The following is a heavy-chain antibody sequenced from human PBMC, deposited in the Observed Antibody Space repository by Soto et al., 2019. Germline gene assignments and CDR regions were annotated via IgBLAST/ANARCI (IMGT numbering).Heavy chain of an antibody. Sequence: GASVKVSCKASGYTFTSYDINWVRQATGQGLEWMGWMNPNSGNTGYAQKFQGRVTMTRNTSISTAYMELSSLRSEDTAVYYCARHILYFVWLLLGNAFDIWGQGTXVTVSS. CDR3: ARHILYFVWLLLGNAFDI. J-gene: IGHJ3*02. CDR1: GYTFTSYD. V-gene: IGHV1-8*01. CDR2: MNPNSGNT. D-gene: IGHD3-9*01.